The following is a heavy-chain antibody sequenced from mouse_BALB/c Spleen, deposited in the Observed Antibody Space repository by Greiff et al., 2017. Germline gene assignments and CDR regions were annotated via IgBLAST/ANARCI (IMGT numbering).Heavy chain of an antibody. V-gene: IGHV14-3*02. J-gene: IGHJ3*01. Sequence: EVQLQQSGAELVKPGASVKLSCTASGFNIKDTYMHWVKQRPEQGLEWIGRIDPANDNTKYDPKFQGKATITADTSSNTAYLQLSSLTSEDTAVYYCADYGSSPWFAYWGQGTLVTVSA. D-gene: IGHD1-1*01. CDR1: GFNIKDTY. CDR3: ADYGSSPWFAY. CDR2: IDPANDNT.